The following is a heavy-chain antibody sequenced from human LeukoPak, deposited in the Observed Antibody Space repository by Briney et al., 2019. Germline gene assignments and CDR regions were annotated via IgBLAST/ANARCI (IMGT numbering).Heavy chain of an antibody. CDR3: ARDSNFYDVSHDKAEDF. J-gene: IGHJ4*02. D-gene: IGHD3-22*01. Sequence: SETLSLTCTVTRDSISRGTYYWTWVRQPAGKGLEWIGRVFRSGSTYYNPSLKSRVTISIDTSNNQFSLHLRSVTAADTAVYYCARDSNFYDVSHDKAEDFWGQGTLVTVSS. CDR1: RDSISRGTYY. CDR2: VFRSGST. V-gene: IGHV4-61*02.